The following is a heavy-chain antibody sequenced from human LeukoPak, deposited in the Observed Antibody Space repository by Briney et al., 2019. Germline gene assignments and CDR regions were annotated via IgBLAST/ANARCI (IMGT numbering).Heavy chain of an antibody. CDR3: ARDHHGYGDYDRYYYYSMDV. D-gene: IGHD4-17*01. J-gene: IGHJ6*02. CDR1: GFTFSSYW. V-gene: IGHV3-7*05. CDR2: IKQDGSEK. Sequence: QPGGSLRLSCAASGFTFSSYWMSWVRQAPGKGLEWVANIKQDGSEKYYVDSVKGRFTISRDNAKNSLYLQMNSLRAEDTAVYYCARDHHGYGDYDRYYYYSMDVWGQGTTVTVSS.